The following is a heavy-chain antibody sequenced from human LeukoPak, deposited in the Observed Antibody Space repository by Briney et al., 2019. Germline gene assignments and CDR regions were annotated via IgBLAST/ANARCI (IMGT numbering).Heavy chain of an antibody. CDR3: AKFDTVMVNHDAFDI. J-gene: IGHJ3*02. CDR1: GFMFSSYG. D-gene: IGHD5-18*01. CDR2: IQHDGSGQ. Sequence: GGSLRLACTASGFMFSSYGMHWVRQAPGKGLDWMAYIQHDGSGQFYADSVKGRFTISRDNSKNTVYLQMNSLRVEDTALYYCAKFDTVMVNHDAFDIWGLGTTVTVSS. V-gene: IGHV3-30*02.